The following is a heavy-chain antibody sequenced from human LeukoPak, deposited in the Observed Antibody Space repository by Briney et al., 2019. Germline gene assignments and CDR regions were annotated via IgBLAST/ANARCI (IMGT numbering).Heavy chain of an antibody. J-gene: IGHJ4*02. CDR3: ARDPGYCSGGGCYFDY. V-gene: IGHV4-59*01. Sequence: SETLSLTCTVSGGSISSYYWSWIRQPPGKGLEWIGYIYYSGSTNYNPSLKSRVTISVDTSKNQFSLKLSSVTAADTAVYYCARDPGYCSGGGCYFDYWGQGTLVTVSS. CDR1: GGSISSYY. D-gene: IGHD2-15*01. CDR2: IYYSGST.